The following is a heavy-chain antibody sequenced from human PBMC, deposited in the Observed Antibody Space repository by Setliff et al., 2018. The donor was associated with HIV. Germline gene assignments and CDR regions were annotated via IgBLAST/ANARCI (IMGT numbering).Heavy chain of an antibody. J-gene: IGHJ4*02. CDR1: GYTFSTSG. Sequence: ASVKVSCKASGYTFSTSGMHWMRQAPGQRLEWMGCINGGNGNTKYSQKFQGRVTIIRDTSATTAYMELSSLRSEDTAVYYCAKDFTTNGWRRAFDYWGQGTLVTVSS. CDR2: INGGNGNT. D-gene: IGHD6-19*01. V-gene: IGHV1-3*01. CDR3: AKDFTTNGWRRAFDY.